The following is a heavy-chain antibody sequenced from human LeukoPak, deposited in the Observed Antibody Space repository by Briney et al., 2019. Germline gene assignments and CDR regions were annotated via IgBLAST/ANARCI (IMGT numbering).Heavy chain of an antibody. CDR1: GYTFTSYG. CDR3: ARDIPAYYYGSGSNDAFDI. D-gene: IGHD3-10*01. Sequence: ASVNVSCKASGYTFTSYGISWVRQAPGQGLEWMGWSSAYNGNTNYAQKLQGRVTMTTDTSTRTAYMELRSLRSDDTAVYYCARDIPAYYYGSGSNDAFDIWGQGTMDTVSS. CDR2: SSAYNGNT. V-gene: IGHV1-18*01. J-gene: IGHJ3*02.